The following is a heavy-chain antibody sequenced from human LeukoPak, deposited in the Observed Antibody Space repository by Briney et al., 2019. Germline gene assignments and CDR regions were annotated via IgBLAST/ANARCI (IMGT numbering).Heavy chain of an antibody. V-gene: IGHV4-4*07. Sequence: TASETLSLTCTVSGGSISSYYWSWIRQPAGKGLEWIGRIYTSGSTNYNPSLKSRVTMSVDTSKNQFSLKLSSVTAADTAVYYCARDWYSPQGYYYYGMDVWGQGTTVTVSS. J-gene: IGHJ6*02. D-gene: IGHD1-1*01. CDR3: ARDWYSPQGYYYYGMDV. CDR1: GGSISSYY. CDR2: IYTSGST.